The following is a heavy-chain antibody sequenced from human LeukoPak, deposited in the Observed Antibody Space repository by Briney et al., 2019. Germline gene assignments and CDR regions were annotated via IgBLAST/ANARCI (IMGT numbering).Heavy chain of an antibody. CDR3: ATILRYCTRGSCQSWFDP. CDR1: GYSFTSYW. J-gene: IGHJ5*02. CDR2: IYPGDSDT. V-gene: IGHV5-51*01. Sequence: GEPLKISCKGSGYSFTSYWIAWVRQMPGKGLEWMGNIYPGDSDTRYSPSSQGQVTMSADKSISTAYLQWSSLQASDTAVYYCATILRYCTRGSCQSWFDPWGQGTLVTVS. D-gene: IGHD2-15*01.